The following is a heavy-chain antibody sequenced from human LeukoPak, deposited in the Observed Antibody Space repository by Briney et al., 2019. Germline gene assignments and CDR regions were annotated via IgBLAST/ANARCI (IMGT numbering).Heavy chain of an antibody. Sequence: SGPTLVKPTPPLTLTCTFSGFSLQTDGVGVGWIRQPPGKALEWLALIYWDDDKRYSPSLNYRLSNTKATSKNQVVLTMTNMDPVDRATYFCAHVAPNHYDFRSGYLDIWRRGTVVTVSS. V-gene: IGHV2-5*02. J-gene: IGHJ4*02. D-gene: IGHD3-3*01. CDR3: AHVAPNHYDFRSGYLDI. CDR1: GFSLQTDGVG. CDR2: IYWDDDK.